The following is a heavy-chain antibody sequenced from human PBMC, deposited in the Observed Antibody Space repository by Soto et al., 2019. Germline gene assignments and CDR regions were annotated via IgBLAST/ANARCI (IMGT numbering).Heavy chain of an antibody. CDR1: GFSFSTYS. V-gene: IGHV3-21*02. CDR3: LRGDIRDH. J-gene: IGHJ4*02. D-gene: IGHD2-15*01. Sequence: EVQLVESGGGLVKPGGSLTLSCATSGFSFSTYSMNWARQAPGKGLQWIASIGPTGYDMYYADSVRGRFAISRDNAKDSLFLQMNSLRAEDTAVYYCLRGDIRDHWGQGTLVTVSS. CDR2: IGPTGYDM.